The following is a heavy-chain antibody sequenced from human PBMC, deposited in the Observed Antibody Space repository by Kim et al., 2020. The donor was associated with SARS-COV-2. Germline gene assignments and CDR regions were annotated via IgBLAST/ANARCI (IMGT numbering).Heavy chain of an antibody. J-gene: IGHJ4*02. CDR2: IYYSGST. CDR1: GGSISSSSYY. CDR3: ARNYYGSGSYYV. Sequence: SETLSLTCTVSGGSISSSSYYWGWIRQPPGKGLEWIGSIYYSGSTYYNPSLKSRVTISVDTSKNQFSLKLSSVTAADTAVYYCARNYYGSGSYYVWGQGTPGTLSS. D-gene: IGHD3-10*01. V-gene: IGHV4-39*01.